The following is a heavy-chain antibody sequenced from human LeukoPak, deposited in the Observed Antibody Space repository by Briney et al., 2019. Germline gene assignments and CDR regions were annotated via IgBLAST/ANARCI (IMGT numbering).Heavy chain of an antibody. CDR3: ARVGAYYDSYYHFDY. CDR1: GGSISSYY. D-gene: IGHD3-22*01. J-gene: IGHJ4*02. CDR2: IYYSGST. Sequence: SETLSLTCTVSGGSISSYYWSWIRQPPGKGLEWIGYIYYSGSTNYNPSLKSRVTISVDTSKNQFSLKLSSVTSADTAVYYCARVGAYYDSYYHFDYWGQGTLVTVSS. V-gene: IGHV4-59*01.